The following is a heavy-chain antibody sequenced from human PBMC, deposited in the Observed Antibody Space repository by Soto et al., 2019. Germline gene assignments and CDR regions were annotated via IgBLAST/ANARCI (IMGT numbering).Heavy chain of an antibody. CDR1: GFTFSSYS. J-gene: IGHJ4*02. Sequence: GGSLRLSCAASGFTFSSYSMNWVRQAPGKGLEWVSSISSSSSYIYYADSVKGRFTISRDNAKNSLYLQMNSLRAEDTAVYYCARVLEWEYSSSSDWYYFDYWGQGTLVTVSS. D-gene: IGHD6-6*01. CDR3: ARVLEWEYSSSSDWYYFDY. V-gene: IGHV3-21*01. CDR2: ISSSSSYI.